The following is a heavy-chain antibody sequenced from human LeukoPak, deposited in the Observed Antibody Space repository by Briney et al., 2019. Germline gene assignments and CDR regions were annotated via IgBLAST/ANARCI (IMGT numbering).Heavy chain of an antibody. J-gene: IGHJ4*02. D-gene: IGHD3-3*01. V-gene: IGHV3-23*01. Sequence: GGSLRLSCAASGFTFSSYGMSGVRQAPGRGLEWVSRITGSGDTTYYADSVKGRFIISRDNSNNILYLQMDSLRAEDTATYYCVRGPVWFFGRQSSYYYDHWGQGTLVTVSS. CDR1: GFTFSSYG. CDR2: ITGSGDTT. CDR3: VRGPVWFFGRQSSYYYDH.